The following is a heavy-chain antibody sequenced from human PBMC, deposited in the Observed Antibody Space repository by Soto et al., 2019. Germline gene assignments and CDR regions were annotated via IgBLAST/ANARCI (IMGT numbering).Heavy chain of an antibody. V-gene: IGHV3-30*03. Sequence: QVQLVESGGGAVQPGGSRRLSCAASELTFSNYAMHWVRQAPCKGLQWLAVISYDGNNKYYADSVEGRFTISRDNSKNTVYLQMNSLRLEDTAVYYCARGPSYSDSYFDHWGQGTLVTVSS. J-gene: IGHJ4*02. CDR1: ELTFSNYA. D-gene: IGHD4-17*01. CDR3: ARGPSYSDSYFDH. CDR2: ISYDGNNK.